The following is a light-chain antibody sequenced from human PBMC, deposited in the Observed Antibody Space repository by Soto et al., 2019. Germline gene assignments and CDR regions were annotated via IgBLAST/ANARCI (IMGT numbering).Light chain of an antibody. Sequence: DIVMTQSPISLPVTPGEPASISCRSSQSLLHSNGYNYLDWYLQKPGQSPQLLIYLGSNRASGVTDRFSGSGSGTDFTLKISRVEAEDVGVYYCMQSLQTPWTFGQGTKVEIK. J-gene: IGKJ1*01. V-gene: IGKV2-28*01. CDR2: LGS. CDR3: MQSLQTPWT. CDR1: QSLLHSNGYNY.